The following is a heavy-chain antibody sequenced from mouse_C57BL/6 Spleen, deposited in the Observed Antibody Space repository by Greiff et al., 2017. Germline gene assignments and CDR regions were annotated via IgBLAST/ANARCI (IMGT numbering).Heavy chain of an antibody. J-gene: IGHJ1*03. CDR3: ARGNSWYFDV. CDR2: INYDGSST. CDR1: GFTFSDYY. V-gene: IGHV5-16*01. Sequence: EVMLVESEGGLVQPGSSMKLSCTASGFTFSDYYMAWVRQVPEKGLEWVANINYDGSSTYYLDSLKSRFIISRDNAKNILYLQMSSLKSEDTATYYCARGNSWYFDVWGTGTTVTVSS.